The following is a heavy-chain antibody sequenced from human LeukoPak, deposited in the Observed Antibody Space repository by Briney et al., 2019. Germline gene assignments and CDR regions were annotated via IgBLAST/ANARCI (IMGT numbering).Heavy chain of an antibody. J-gene: IGHJ6*04. D-gene: IGHD2-21*01. CDR1: GGTFSSYA. Sequence: SVKVSCKASGGTFSSYAISWVRQAPGQGLGWMGGIIPIFGTANYAQKFQGRVTITADKSTSTAYMELSSLRSEDTAVYYCARREAIRGDYYYYGMDVWGKGTTVTVSS. CDR2: IIPIFGTA. V-gene: IGHV1-69*06. CDR3: ARREAIRGDYYYYGMDV.